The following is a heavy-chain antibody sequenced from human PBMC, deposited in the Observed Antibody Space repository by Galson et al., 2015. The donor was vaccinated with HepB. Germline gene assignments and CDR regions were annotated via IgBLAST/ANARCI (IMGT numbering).Heavy chain of an antibody. V-gene: IGHV4-39*01. Sequence: SETLSLTCAVSGVSISGGQYYWGWIRQSPTKGLDWIGSIYFGGRTYFSPSFQSRVAMSVDTSRNRLSLTLRSVTAADTAVYYCARPLVLNGRFTPGVGPFHIWGHGTMVTVSA. J-gene: IGHJ3*02. CDR2: IYFGGRT. CDR3: ARPLVLNGRFTPGVGPFHI. D-gene: IGHD2-8*01. CDR1: GVSISGGQYY.